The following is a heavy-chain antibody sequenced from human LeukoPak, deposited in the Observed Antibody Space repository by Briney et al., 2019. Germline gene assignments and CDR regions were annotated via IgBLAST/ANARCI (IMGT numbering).Heavy chain of an antibody. J-gene: IGHJ4*02. D-gene: IGHD5-24*01. CDR3: AKAKGDGYTKYSFDY. Sequence: PGRSLRLSCAASGCTFSSYGRHWVRQAPGKGLEWVAVISYDGSNKYYADSVKGRFTISRDNSKNPLYLQMNSLRAQDTAVYYCAKAKGDGYTKYSFDYGGQGSLVTVSS. CDR2: ISYDGSNK. CDR1: GCTFSSYG. V-gene: IGHV3-30*18.